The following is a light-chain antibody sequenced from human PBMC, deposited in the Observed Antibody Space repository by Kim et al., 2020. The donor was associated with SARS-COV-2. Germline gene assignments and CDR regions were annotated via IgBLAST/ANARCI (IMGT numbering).Light chain of an antibody. V-gene: IGLV2-8*01. Sequence: PGQSVTISCSGTSTDFTTYNYVSWYQQHPGKAPKLIIYEITKRPSGVPDRFSGSKSGDTASLTVSGLQAEDEADYYCTSHANDNYVFGTGTKVTV. J-gene: IGLJ1*01. CDR2: EIT. CDR1: STDFTTYNY. CDR3: TSHANDNYV.